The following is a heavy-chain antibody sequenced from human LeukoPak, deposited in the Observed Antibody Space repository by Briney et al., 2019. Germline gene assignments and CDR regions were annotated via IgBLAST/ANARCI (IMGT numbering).Heavy chain of an antibody. J-gene: IGHJ4*02. CDR3: ARGNAYYYDSSGYYYSFGN. D-gene: IGHD3-22*01. CDR2: ISYEGSNK. CDR1: GFTLSSYA. Sequence: PGRSLRLSCAASGFTLSSYAMHGVRQAPGKGVEWVAVISYEGSNKYYADSVKGRFTISRDNSKNTLYLQMNSLRAEDTAVYYCARGNAYYYDSSGYYYSFGNWGQGSLVTVSS. V-gene: IGHV3-30-3*01.